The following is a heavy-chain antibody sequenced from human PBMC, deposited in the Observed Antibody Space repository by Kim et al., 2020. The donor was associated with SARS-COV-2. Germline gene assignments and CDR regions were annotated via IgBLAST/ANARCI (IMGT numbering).Heavy chain of an antibody. V-gene: IGHV1-24*01. CDR3: ASLTAIRAHVAWFDP. CDR2: FDPEDGET. CDR1: GYTLTELS. J-gene: IGHJ5*02. Sequence: ASVKVSCKVSGYTLTELSMHWVRQAPGKGLEWMGGFDPEDGETIYAQKFQGRVTMTEDTSTDKAYMELSSLRSEDTAVYYCASLTAIRAHVAWFDPWGQGTLVTVSS. D-gene: IGHD2-15*01.